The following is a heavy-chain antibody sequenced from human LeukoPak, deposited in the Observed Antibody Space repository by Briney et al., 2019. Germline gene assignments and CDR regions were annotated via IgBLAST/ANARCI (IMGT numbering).Heavy chain of an antibody. V-gene: IGHV3-30*02. Sequence: GGSLRLSCAASGFTFNRHAMHWVRQAPGKGLQWVAFIRYDETNRYYADSVKGRFTISRDNSKNTLYLQMNSLRAEDTAVYYCARNGYKLIRFDYWGQGTLVTVSS. CDR1: GFTFNRHA. D-gene: IGHD5-24*01. J-gene: IGHJ4*02. CDR2: IRYDETNR. CDR3: ARNGYKLIRFDY.